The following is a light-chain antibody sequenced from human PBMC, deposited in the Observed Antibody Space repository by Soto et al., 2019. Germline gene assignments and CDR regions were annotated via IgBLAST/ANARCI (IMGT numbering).Light chain of an antibody. V-gene: IGLV2-11*01. CDR1: SSDVGGYNY. CDR3: CSYAGSYKLG. CDR2: DVS. Sequence: QSALTQPRSVSGSPGQSVTISCIGTSSDVGGYNYVSWNQQHPGKAPKVMIYDVSKRPSGVPDRFSGSKSGNTASLTISGLQAEDEADYYCCSYAGSYKLGFGTGTKVTVL. J-gene: IGLJ1*01.